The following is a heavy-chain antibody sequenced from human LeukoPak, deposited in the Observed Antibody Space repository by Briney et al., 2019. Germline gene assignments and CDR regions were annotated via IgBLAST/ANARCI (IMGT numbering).Heavy chain of an antibody. V-gene: IGHV4-34*01. D-gene: IGHD3-3*01. J-gene: IGHJ5*02. Sequence: SETLSLTCAVYGGSFSGYYWSWIRQPPGKGLDWIGEINHSGSTNYNPSLKSRVTISVDTSKNQFSLKLSSVTAAGTAVYYCARVAVRFLEWLLPGGWFDPWGQGTLVTVSS. CDR3: ARVAVRFLEWLLPGGWFDP. CDR1: GGSFSGYY. CDR2: INHSGST.